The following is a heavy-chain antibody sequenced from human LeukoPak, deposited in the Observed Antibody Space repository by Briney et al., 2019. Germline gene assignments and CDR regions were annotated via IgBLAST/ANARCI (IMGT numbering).Heavy chain of an antibody. J-gene: IGHJ4*02. D-gene: IGHD3-10*01. Sequence: PSETLSLTCTVSGGSISSSSYYWGWIRQPPGKGLEWIGSIYYSGSTYYNPSLKSRVTISVDTSKNQFSLKLSSVTAADTAVYYCARGRRYYGSGSYPYYFDYWGLGTLVTVSS. CDR3: ARGRRYYGSGSYPYYFDY. V-gene: IGHV4-39*01. CDR1: GGSISSSSYY. CDR2: IYYSGST.